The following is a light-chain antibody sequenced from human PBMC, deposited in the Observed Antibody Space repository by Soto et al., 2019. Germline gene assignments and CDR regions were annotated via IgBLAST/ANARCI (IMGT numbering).Light chain of an antibody. Sequence: QSALTQPRSVSGSPGQSVTISCTGTSSDVGGYNYVSWYQQHPGKAPKLMIYDVSKRPSVVPDRFSGSKSGNTASLTISGLQAEDEADYYCCSYAGSYTWVLGGGTKLTVL. V-gene: IGLV2-11*01. J-gene: IGLJ3*02. CDR1: SSDVGGYNY. CDR2: DVS. CDR3: CSYAGSYTWV.